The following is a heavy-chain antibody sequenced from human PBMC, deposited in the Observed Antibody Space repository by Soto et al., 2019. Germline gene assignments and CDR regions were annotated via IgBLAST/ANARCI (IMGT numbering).Heavy chain of an antibody. CDR3: ARDFIDSSTYYYMDV. V-gene: IGHV1-18*01. D-gene: IGHD3-22*01. CDR2: ISAYNGNT. Sequence: ASVKVSCKASGYTFTSYGISWVRQAPGQGLEWMGWISAYNGNTNYAQKLQGRVTMTTDTSTNTAYMELRSLRSDDTAVYYCARDFIDSSTYYYMDVWGKGTTVTVSS. J-gene: IGHJ6*03. CDR1: GYTFTSYG.